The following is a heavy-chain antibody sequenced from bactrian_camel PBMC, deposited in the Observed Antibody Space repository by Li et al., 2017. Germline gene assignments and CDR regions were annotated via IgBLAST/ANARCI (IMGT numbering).Heavy chain of an antibody. CDR2: IYTLNGDT. V-gene: IGHV3S1*01. CDR1: GNTYSSNC. J-gene: IGHJ4*01. CDR3: AADLLRPPWSQAQFRY. Sequence: VQLVESGGGSVQAGGSLRLSCAASGNTYSSNCYAWFRQAPGTEREGVAAIYTLNGDTNYADSVKGRFTISRDNAVNVTLQMNDLKPEDTAVYYCAADLLRPPWSQAQFRYWGQGTQVTVSS. D-gene: IGHD1*01.